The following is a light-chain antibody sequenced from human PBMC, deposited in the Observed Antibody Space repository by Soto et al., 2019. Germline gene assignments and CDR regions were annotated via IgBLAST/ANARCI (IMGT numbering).Light chain of an antibody. CDR1: SSNIGAGYD. J-gene: IGLJ2*01. Sequence: QSVLTQPPSVSGAPGQRVTISCTGSSSNIGAGYDVHWYQQLPGTAPKLLIYGNSNRPSGVPDRFSGSKSGTSASLAITGLQAEDEADYYCQSYDSSLSGRRVVFGGGTKLTV. CDR2: GNS. V-gene: IGLV1-40*01. CDR3: QSYDSSLSGRRVV.